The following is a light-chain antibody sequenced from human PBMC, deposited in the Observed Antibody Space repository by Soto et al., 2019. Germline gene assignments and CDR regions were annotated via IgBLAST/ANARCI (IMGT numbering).Light chain of an antibody. CDR3: QQYSNYPLT. Sequence: DIQMTQSPSTLSASVGDRVTITCRASQSIGNWLAWYQQKPGKAPKLLIYKASSLESGVPSRFSGSGSGTEFTLTTSSLQPDDFATYYCQQYSNYPLTCGGGTTVEIK. CDR2: KAS. J-gene: IGKJ4*01. CDR1: QSIGNW. V-gene: IGKV1-5*03.